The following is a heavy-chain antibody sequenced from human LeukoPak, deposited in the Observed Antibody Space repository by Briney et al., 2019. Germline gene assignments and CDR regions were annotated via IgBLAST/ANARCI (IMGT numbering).Heavy chain of an antibody. Sequence: GVSLRLSCAASGFTFMSYSMNGVRQAPGKGLEWFSSISSSRSYIYYEDSVKRRFTISRHNANNSLYLQMTSLRAEDTVVYYCARDLDVDIVAPIEGGYYFDYWGQGTLVTVSS. CDR3: ARDLDVDIVAPIEGGYYFDY. J-gene: IGHJ4*02. D-gene: IGHD5-12*01. CDR2: ISSSRSYI. V-gene: IGHV3-21*01. CDR1: GFTFMSYS.